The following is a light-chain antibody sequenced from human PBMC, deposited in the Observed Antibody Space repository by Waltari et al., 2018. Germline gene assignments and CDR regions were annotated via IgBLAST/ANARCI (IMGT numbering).Light chain of an antibody. Sequence: QSVLTQPPSASGTPGQRVPIPCSGRSPNLGVHSVHWYQHFPGTAPRLLIFTNDQRPSGVPDRFSGSKSGTSASLAISGLQSEDEADYYCAVWDDNLSGVVFGAGTKVAVL. V-gene: IGLV1-44*01. J-gene: IGLJ1*01. CDR3: AVWDDNLSGVV. CDR2: TND. CDR1: SPNLGVHS.